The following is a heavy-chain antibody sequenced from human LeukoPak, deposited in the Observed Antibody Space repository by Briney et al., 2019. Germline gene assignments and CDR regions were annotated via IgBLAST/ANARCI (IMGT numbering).Heavy chain of an antibody. CDR3: ARAHGPHPPFDY. CDR2: IYYSGST. CDR1: GGSISSYY. D-gene: IGHD3/OR15-3a*01. J-gene: IGHJ4*02. V-gene: IGHV4-59*01. Sequence: SETLSLTCTVSGGSISSYYWSWIRQPPGKGLEWIGYIYYSGSTNYNPSLKSRVTISVDTSKNQFSLKRSSVTAADTAVYYCARAHGPHPPFDYWGQGTLVTVSS.